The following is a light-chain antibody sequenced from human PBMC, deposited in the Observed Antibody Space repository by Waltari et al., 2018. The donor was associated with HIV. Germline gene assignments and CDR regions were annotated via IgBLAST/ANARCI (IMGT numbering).Light chain of an antibody. CDR2: EGI. V-gene: IGLV2-11*01. CDR3: CSYAGTYTYVL. Sequence: QSALTQPRSVSGSPGQSVTISCTGTSSDVGGYDSVSWYLQHPGKVPKLIIYEGINRPSGVPDRFSGPKSGHTSSLTISGLQTEDEADYFCCSYAGTYTYVLFGGGTKLTVL. CDR1: SSDVGGYDS. J-gene: IGLJ3*02.